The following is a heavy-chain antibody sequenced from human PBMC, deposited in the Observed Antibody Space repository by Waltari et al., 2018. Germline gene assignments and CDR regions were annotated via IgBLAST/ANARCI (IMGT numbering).Heavy chain of an antibody. CDR3: ARTRSGYGIGYYYYYYMDV. CDR1: GGSISSGDYY. CDR2: IYYSGST. D-gene: IGHD5-12*01. V-gene: IGHV4-30-4*08. Sequence: QVQLQESGPGLVKPSQTLSLTCTVSGGSISSGDYYWSWIRHPPGKGLEWIGYIYYSGSTYYNPSLKSRVTISVDTSKNQFSLKLSSVTAADTAVYYCARTRSGYGIGYYYYYYMDVWGKGTTVTVSS. J-gene: IGHJ6*03.